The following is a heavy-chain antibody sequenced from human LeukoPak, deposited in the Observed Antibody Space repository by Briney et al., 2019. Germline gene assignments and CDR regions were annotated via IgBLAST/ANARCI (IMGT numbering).Heavy chain of an antibody. D-gene: IGHD3-22*01. CDR1: GGTFSSYA. V-gene: IGHV1-69*05. CDR3: AREDCHYDSSGYCEN. J-gene: IGHJ4*02. Sequence: SVKVSCKASGGTFSSYAISWVRQAPGQGLEWMGRIVPIFGTANYAQKFQGRVTITTDESTSTAYMELSSLRSEDTAVYYCAREDCHYDSSGYCENWGQGTLVTVSS. CDR2: IVPIFGTA.